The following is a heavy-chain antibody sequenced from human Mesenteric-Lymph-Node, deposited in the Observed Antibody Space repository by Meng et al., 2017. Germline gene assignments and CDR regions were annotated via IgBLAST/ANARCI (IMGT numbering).Heavy chain of an antibody. CDR3: ARGIYRTIAVAGTGPFGI. CDR1: GFTFSNFA. V-gene: IGHV3-23*01. J-gene: IGHJ3*02. CDR2: ITDSGNT. Sequence: GESLKISCEASGFTFSNFAMSWVRQAPGKGLEWVSGITDSGNTYYADSVKGRFTISRDNSKNTLYLQMNSLRAEDTAVYYCARGIYRTIAVAGTGPFGIWGQGTMVTVSS. D-gene: IGHD6-19*01.